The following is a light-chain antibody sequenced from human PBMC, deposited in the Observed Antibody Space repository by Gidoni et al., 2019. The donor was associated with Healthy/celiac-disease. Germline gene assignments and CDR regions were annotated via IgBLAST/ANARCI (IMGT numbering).Light chain of an antibody. CDR3: QQYYSTPIT. V-gene: IGKV4-1*01. CDR1: QSVLYSSNNKNY. J-gene: IGKJ3*01. Sequence: DIVMTQSPDPLAVSLGERATINCTSSQSVLYSSNNKNYLAWYQQKPGQPPKLLISWASTRESGVPDRFSGSGSGTDFTLTISSLQAEDVAVYYCQQYYSTPITFGPGTKVDIK. CDR2: WAS.